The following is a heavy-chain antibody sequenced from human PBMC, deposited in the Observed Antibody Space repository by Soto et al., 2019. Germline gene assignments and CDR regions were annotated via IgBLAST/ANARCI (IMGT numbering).Heavy chain of an antibody. CDR1: GGSISSYY. Sequence: SETLSLTCTVSGGSISSYYWSWIRQPPGKGLEWIGYIYYSGSTNYNPSLKSRVTISVDRSKNQFSLKLSSVTAADTAVYYCARAMVRGVPYYYYGMDVWGQGTTVTVSS. J-gene: IGHJ6*02. CDR3: ARAMVRGVPYYYYGMDV. V-gene: IGHV4-59*12. CDR2: IYYSGST. D-gene: IGHD3-10*01.